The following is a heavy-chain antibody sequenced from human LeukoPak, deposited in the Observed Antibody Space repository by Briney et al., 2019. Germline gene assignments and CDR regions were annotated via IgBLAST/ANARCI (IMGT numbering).Heavy chain of an antibody. V-gene: IGHV4-61*02. J-gene: IGHJ4*02. D-gene: IGHD1-7*01. CDR3: TAGKAWELRAHDY. CDR2: VFTSGKS. Sequence: SETLSLTCTVSGGSIRSGTYHWNWIRQPAGKGLEWIGRVFTSGKSNYNPSLKSRVTISVDPSKNQVSMKLTSVTATDTALYYCTAGKAWELRAHDYWGQGPLVTVSS. CDR1: GGSIRSGTYH.